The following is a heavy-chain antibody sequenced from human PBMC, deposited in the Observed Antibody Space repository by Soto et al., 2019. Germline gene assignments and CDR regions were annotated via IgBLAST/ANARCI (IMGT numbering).Heavy chain of an antibody. CDR2: IKQDGSEK. D-gene: IGHD5-12*01. CDR3: ARAEIVATISFFDY. Sequence: EVQLVESGGGWVQPGGSLRLSCAASGFTFSSYWMSWVRQAPGKGLEWVANIKQDGSEKYSVNSVKGRFTISRDNAKNSLYLQMNSLRAEDTAVYYCARAEIVATISFFDYWGQGTLVTVSS. CDR1: GFTFSSYW. J-gene: IGHJ4*02. V-gene: IGHV3-7*01.